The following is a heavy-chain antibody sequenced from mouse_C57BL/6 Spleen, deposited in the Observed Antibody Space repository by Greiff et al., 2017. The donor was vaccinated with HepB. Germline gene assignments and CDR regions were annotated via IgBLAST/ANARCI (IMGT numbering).Heavy chain of an antibody. Sequence: EVQVVESGPELVKPGASVKISCKASGYSFTGYYMNWVKQSPEKSLEWIGEINPSTGGTTYNQKFKAKATLTVDKSSSTAYMQLKSLTSEDSAVYYCARGDYYKDYWGQGTTLTVSS. CDR2: INPSTGGT. CDR1: GYSFTGYY. D-gene: IGHD2-12*01. J-gene: IGHJ2*01. CDR3: ARGDYYKDY. V-gene: IGHV1-42*01.